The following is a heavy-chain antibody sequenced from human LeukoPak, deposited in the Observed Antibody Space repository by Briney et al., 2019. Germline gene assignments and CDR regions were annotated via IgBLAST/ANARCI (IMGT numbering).Heavy chain of an antibody. D-gene: IGHD3-10*01. V-gene: IGHV3-30*04. Sequence: GGSLGLSCAASGFTFSSYVMHWVRQAPGKGLEWVAIISYDGSNEYYADSVKGRFTISRDNSKSTLYLQMNSLRAEDTAVYYCAKGVTVRGVIRYFDYWGQGTLVTVSS. J-gene: IGHJ4*02. CDR3: AKGVTVRGVIRYFDY. CDR1: GFTFSSYV. CDR2: ISYDGSNE.